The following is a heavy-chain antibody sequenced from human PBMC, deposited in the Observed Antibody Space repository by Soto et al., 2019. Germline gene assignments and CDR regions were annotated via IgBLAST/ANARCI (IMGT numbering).Heavy chain of an antibody. D-gene: IGHD3-22*01. CDR1: GFTFSKYA. CDR3: AKSRYADSSGDYYDF. Sequence: VGSLRLSGAASGFTFSKYAMSWVRQAPGKGLEWVSGIGGRGTSSYYADSVKGRFAISRDNSYNTLFLQLHSLRAEDTAVYYCAKSRYADSSGDYYDFWGQGTRVTVSS. CDR2: IGGRGTSS. V-gene: IGHV3-23*01. J-gene: IGHJ4*02.